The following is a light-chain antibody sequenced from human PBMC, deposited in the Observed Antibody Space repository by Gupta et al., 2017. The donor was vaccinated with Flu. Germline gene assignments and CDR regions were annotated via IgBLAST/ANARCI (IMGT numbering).Light chain of an antibody. V-gene: IGKV3-11*01. CDR3: QQCSDWPLT. CDR2: GTS. J-gene: IGKJ4*01. Sequence: EIVLTQSPATLSLSPGERATLSWRASQGLNSCLAWYQQKPGQAPRLLIYGTSNRATGIPVRFSGSGSGTDFALTISSLEPEDFAVYFCQQCSDWPLTFGGGTKVEIK. CDR1: QGLNSC.